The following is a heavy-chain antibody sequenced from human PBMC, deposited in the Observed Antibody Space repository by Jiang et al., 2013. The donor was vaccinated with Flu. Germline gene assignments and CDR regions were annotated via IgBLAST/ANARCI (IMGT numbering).Heavy chain of an antibody. V-gene: IGHV6-1*01. Sequence: QTLSLTCAISGDSVSNNNAAWNWIRQSPSRGLEWLGRTYYRSKWYKDYAVSVKGRFTISRDNAKNSLYLQMNSLRVEDTAVYYCARAHESGGSHDTYYYYGMDVWGQGTTVTVSS. CDR1: GDSVSNNNAA. CDR2: TYYRSKWYK. CDR3: ARAHESGGSHDTYYYYGMDV. D-gene: IGHD2-15*01. J-gene: IGHJ6*02.